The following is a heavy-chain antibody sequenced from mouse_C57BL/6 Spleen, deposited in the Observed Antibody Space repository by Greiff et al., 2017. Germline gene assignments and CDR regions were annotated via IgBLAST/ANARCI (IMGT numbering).Heavy chain of an antibody. CDR1: GYTFTSYD. V-gene: IGHV1-85*01. Sequence: VMLVESGPELVKPGASVKLSCKASGYTFTSYDINWVKQRPGQGLEWIGWIYPRDGSTKYNEKFKGKATLTVDTSSSTAYMELHSLTSEDSAVYFCAREESYDYAWFAYWGQGTLVTVSA. D-gene: IGHD2-4*01. J-gene: IGHJ3*01. CDR3: AREESYDYAWFAY. CDR2: IYPRDGST.